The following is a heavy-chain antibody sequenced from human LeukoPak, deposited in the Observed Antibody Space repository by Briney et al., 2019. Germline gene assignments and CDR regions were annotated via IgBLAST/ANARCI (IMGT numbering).Heavy chain of an antibody. CDR3: ARRRLAAFDI. CDR2: ISYDGTNK. CDR1: GFIFSRNE. J-gene: IGHJ3*02. Sequence: GGSLRLSCAASGFIFSRNEMHWVRQAPGKGLGWVAVISYDGTNKYYADSVKGRFTVSRDNSKNTLLYLQMNSLRAEDTALYYCARRRLAAFDIWGQGTMVTVSS. D-gene: IGHD3-3*01. V-gene: IGHV3-30*04.